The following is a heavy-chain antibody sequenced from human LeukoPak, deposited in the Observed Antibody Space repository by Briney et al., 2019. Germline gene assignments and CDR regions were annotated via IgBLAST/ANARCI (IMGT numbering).Heavy chain of an antibody. CDR2: INPSGGST. V-gene: IGHV1-46*01. CDR3: AEGPEGHNWFDP. CDR1: GYTFTSYY. Sequence: ASVKVSCKASGYTFTSYYMHWVRQAPGQGLEWMGIINPSGGSTNYAQKFQGRVTITADESTSTAYMELSSLRSEDTAVYYCAEGPEGHNWFDPWGQGTLVTVSS. J-gene: IGHJ5*02.